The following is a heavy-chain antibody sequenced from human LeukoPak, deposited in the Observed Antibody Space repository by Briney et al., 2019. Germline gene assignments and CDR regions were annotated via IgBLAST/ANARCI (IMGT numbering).Heavy chain of an antibody. CDR2: ISGSGGST. V-gene: IGHV3-23*01. CDR1: GFTFSSYG. D-gene: IGHD6-13*01. Sequence: GGSLRLSCAASGFTFSSYGTSWVRQAPGKGLEWVSAISGSGGSTYYADSVKGRFTISRDNSKNTLYLQMNSLRAEDTAVYYCAKAMTPSSLNAFDIWGQGTMVTVSS. J-gene: IGHJ3*02. CDR3: AKAMTPSSLNAFDI.